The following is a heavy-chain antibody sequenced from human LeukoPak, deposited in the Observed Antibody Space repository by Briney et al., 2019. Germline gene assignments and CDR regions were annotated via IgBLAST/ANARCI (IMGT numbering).Heavy chain of an antibody. J-gene: IGHJ5*02. Sequence: GGSLRLSCAASGFTFSSCGMHWVRQAPGKGLEWVAVISYDGSNKYYADSVKGRFTISRDNSKNTPYLQMNSLRAEDTAVYYCAKDGRFPNWFDPWGQGTLVTVSS. CDR2: ISYDGSNK. CDR1: GFTFSSCG. D-gene: IGHD1-1*01. V-gene: IGHV3-30*18. CDR3: AKDGRFPNWFDP.